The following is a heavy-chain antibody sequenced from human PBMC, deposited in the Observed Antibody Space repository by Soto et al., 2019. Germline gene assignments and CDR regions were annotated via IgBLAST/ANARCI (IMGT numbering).Heavy chain of an antibody. Sequence: SETLSLTCTVAGGSISSYYWSWIRQPAGKGLEWIGRIYTSGSTNYNPSLKSRVTMSVDTSKNQFSLKLSSVTAADTAVYYCARDKVYSGSYNWFDPRCQANLVSVSA. V-gene: IGHV4-4*07. CDR3: ARDKVYSGSYNWFDP. CDR2: IYTSGST. J-gene: IGHJ5*02. CDR1: GGSISSYY. D-gene: IGHD1-26*01.